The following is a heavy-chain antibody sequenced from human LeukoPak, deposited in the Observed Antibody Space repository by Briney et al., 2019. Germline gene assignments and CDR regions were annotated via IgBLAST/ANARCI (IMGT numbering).Heavy chain of an antibody. J-gene: IGHJ4*02. CDR2: IKGDGIST. V-gene: IGHV3-74*01. Sequence: GGSLRLSCAASGFDFSSNWMHWVRHAPGQGLVWGSRIKGDGISTNYADSVKGRFTISRDIAKNTLYLQMNSLRAEDTGVYYCAKDRYWSIDYWGRGTLVTVSS. CDR3: AKDRYWSIDY. D-gene: IGHD2-21*01. CDR1: GFDFSSNW.